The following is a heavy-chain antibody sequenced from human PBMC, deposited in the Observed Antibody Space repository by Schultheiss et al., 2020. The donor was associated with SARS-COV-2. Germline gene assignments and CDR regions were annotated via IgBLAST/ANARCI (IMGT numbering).Heavy chain of an antibody. CDR1: GFTFSSYS. Sequence: GGSLRLSCAASGFTFSSYSMNWVRQAPGKGLEWVSSISSSSSYIYYADSVKGRFTISRDNSKNTLYLQMNSLRAEDTAVYYCATLQERLGFDYWGQGTLVTVSS. CDR3: ATLQERLGFDY. J-gene: IGHJ4*02. CDR2: ISSSSSYI. V-gene: IGHV3-21*01. D-gene: IGHD3-16*01.